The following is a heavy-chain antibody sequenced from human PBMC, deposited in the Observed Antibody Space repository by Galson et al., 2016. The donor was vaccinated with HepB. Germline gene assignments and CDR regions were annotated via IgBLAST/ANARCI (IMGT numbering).Heavy chain of an antibody. Sequence: ETLSLTCTVSGHSMTSYYWSWIRQSPGKGLEWVGYINTSGDTNYNPSLKSRVTISVDTSKKQFSLTLKSVIAADTAVYYCARDSRAGSGMDVWGQGTTVTVSS. J-gene: IGHJ6*02. CDR2: INTSGDT. CDR1: GHSMTSYY. CDR3: ARDSRAGSGMDV. V-gene: IGHV4-59*01.